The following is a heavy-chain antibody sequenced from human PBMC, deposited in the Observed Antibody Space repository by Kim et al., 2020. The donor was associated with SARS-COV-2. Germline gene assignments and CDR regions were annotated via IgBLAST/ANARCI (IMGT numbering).Heavy chain of an antibody. CDR1: GFTFSSYG. V-gene: IGHV3-30*18. CDR2: ISYDGSNK. Sequence: GGSLRLSCAASGFTFSSYGMHWVRQAPGKGLEWVAVISYDGSNKYYADSVKGRFTISRDNSKNTLYLQMNSLRAEDTAVYYCAKLLSTAAAVDYWGQGTLVTVSS. D-gene: IGHD6-13*01. CDR3: AKLLSTAAAVDY. J-gene: IGHJ4*02.